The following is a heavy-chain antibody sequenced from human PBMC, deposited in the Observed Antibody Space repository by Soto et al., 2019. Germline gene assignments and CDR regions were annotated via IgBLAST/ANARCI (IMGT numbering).Heavy chain of an antibody. D-gene: IGHD2-21*01. CDR3: ARGKTGCGGDCSSSFDY. J-gene: IGHJ4*02. CDR2: IIPILGIA. V-gene: IGHV1-69*02. CDR1: GGTFSSYT. Sequence: QVQLVQSGAEVKKPGSSVKVSCKASGGTFSSYTISWVRQAPGQGLEWMGRIIPILGIANYAQKFQGRVTITADKSTSTAYMELSSLRSEDTAVYYCARGKTGCGGDCSSSFDYWGQGTLVTVSS.